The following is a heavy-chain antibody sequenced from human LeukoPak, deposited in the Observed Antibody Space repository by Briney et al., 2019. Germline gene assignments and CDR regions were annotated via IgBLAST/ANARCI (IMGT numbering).Heavy chain of an antibody. CDR2: IKPDGSAK. Sequence: PGGSLRLSCAASGFTFSRYWMHWVRQAPGKGLVWVANIKPDGSAKYYVDSVKGRFTISRDNAKNSLYLQMNSLRAEDTAVYYCASPPVAAGGNVYFQHWGQGTLVTVSS. CDR3: ASPPVAAGGNVYFQH. V-gene: IGHV3-7*01. CDR1: GFTFSRYW. J-gene: IGHJ1*01. D-gene: IGHD6-13*01.